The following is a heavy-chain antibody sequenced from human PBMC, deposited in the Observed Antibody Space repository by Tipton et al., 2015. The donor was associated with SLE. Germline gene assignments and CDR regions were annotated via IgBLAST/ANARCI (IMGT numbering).Heavy chain of an antibody. CDR1: GGSFSGYY. CDR3: ARGYYYYMDV. Sequence: TLSLTCAVYGGSFSGYYWSWIRQPPGKGLEWIGEINHSGSTNYNPSLKSRVTISVDTSKNHFSLKVNSVTAADTAVYYCARGYYYYMDVWGKGTTVTVSS. CDR2: INHSGST. V-gene: IGHV4-34*01. J-gene: IGHJ6*03.